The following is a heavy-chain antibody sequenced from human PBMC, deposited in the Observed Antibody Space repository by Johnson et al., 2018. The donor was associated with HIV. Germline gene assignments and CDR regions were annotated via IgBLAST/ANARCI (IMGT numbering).Heavy chain of an antibody. CDR1: GFAFSTYG. CDR3: AKTEDAFDI. J-gene: IGHJ3*02. Sequence: QVQLVESGGGVVQPGGSLSLSCAASGFAFSTYGMHWVRQPPGKGLEWVTFILFDGSHQYYVASVKGRFTISRDNSKNTLYLQMNSLRAEDTAVYYCAKTEDAFDIWGQGTMVTVSS. CDR2: ILFDGSHQ. V-gene: IGHV3-30*02.